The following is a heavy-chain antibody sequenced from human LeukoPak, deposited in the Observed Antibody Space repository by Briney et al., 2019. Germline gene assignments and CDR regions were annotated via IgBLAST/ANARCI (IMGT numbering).Heavy chain of an antibody. CDR1: GGSISSSNW. J-gene: IGHJ3*02. CDR3: AREVAYYYDSSGSADAFDI. Sequence: SETLSLTCAVSGGSISSSNWWSWVRQPPGKGLEWIGEIYHSGSTNYNPSLKSRVTISVDKSKNQFSLKLSSVTAADTAVYYCAREVAYYYDSSGSADAFDIWGQGTMVTVSS. D-gene: IGHD3-22*01. CDR2: IYHSGST. V-gene: IGHV4-4*02.